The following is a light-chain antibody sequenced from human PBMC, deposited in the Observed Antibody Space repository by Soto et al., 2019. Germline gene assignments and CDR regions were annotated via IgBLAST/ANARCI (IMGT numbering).Light chain of an antibody. CDR1: QSVSSNF. Sequence: EIVLTQSPATLSLSPGVRATLSFSASQSVSSNFLAWYQQKPGQAPRLLIYGASTRATGIPDRFSGSGSGTDFTLTVSRLEPEDFAVYYCQQYNSSPRTFGQGTKVDI. J-gene: IGKJ1*01. V-gene: IGKV3-20*01. CDR3: QQYNSSPRT. CDR2: GAS.